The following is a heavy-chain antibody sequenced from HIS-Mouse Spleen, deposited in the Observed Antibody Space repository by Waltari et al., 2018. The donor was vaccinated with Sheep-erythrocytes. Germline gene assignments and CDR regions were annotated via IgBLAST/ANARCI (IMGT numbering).Heavy chain of an antibody. CDR3: ARCPGGANWYFDL. CDR1: GGSISSYY. D-gene: IGHD3-10*02. J-gene: IGHJ2*01. Sequence: QVQLQESGPGLVKPSETLSLTCTVSGGSISSYYWSWIRQPPGKGLEWIGYIYYSGSTTHNPSLKSRFTISVDTSKNQFSLKLSSVTAADTAVYYCARCPGGANWYFDLWGRGTLVTVSS. V-gene: IGHV4-59*01. CDR2: IYYSGST.